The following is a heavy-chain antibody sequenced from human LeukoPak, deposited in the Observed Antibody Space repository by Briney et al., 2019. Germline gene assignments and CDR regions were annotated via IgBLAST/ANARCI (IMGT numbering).Heavy chain of an antibody. CDR2: INHSGST. CDR3: ARGDDYGDYRTYWYFDL. V-gene: IGHV4-34*01. D-gene: IGHD4-17*01. Sequence: SETLSLTCAVYGGSFSGYYWSWIRQPPGKGLEWIGEINHSGSTNYNPSLKSRVTISVDTSKNQFSLKLSSVTAADTAVYYCARGDDYGDYRTYWYFDLWGRGTLVTVSS. J-gene: IGHJ2*01. CDR1: GGSFSGYY.